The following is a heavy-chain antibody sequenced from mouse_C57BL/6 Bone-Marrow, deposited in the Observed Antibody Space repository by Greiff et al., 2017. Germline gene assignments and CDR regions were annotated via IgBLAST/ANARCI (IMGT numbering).Heavy chain of an antibody. D-gene: IGHD1-1*01. CDR2: IYPRSGNT. V-gene: IGHV1-81*01. J-gene: IGHJ2*01. Sequence: QVQLKQSGAELARPGASVKLSCKASGYTFTSYGISWVKQRTGQGLEWIGEIYPRSGNTYYNEQFKGKATLTADKSSSTAYMELRSLTSEDSAVYFCARRDYYGSRGNNCGRGTTLTVS. CDR1: GYTFTSYG. CDR3: ARRDYYGSRGNN.